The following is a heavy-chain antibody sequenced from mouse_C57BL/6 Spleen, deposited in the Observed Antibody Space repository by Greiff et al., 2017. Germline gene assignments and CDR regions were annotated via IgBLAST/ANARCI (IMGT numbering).Heavy chain of an antibody. J-gene: IGHJ2*01. CDR2: IYPGSGNT. CDR3: ARSFTTGSHFGC. Sequence: QVQLQQSGPELVKPGASVKISCKASGYSFTSYYIHWVKQRPGQGLEWIGWIYPGSGNTKYNEKFKGKATLTADTSSSTAYMQLSSLTSEDSAVYYCARSFTTGSHFGCWGQGTTLSVSS. D-gene: IGHD1-1*01. CDR1: GYSFTSYY. V-gene: IGHV1-66*01.